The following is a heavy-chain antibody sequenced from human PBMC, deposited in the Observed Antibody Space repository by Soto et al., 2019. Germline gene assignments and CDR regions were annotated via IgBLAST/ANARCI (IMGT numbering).Heavy chain of an antibody. D-gene: IGHD6-13*01. V-gene: IGHV1-69*08. CDR2: IIPILGIA. J-gene: IGHJ5*02. CDR3: ARDLIAAAGIMSWFDP. Sequence: QVQLVQSGAEVKKPGSSVKVSCKASGGTFSSYTISWVRQAPGQGLEWMGRIIPILGIANSAQKFQGRVTITADKSTRTAYMELSRLRSEDTAVYYCARDLIAAAGIMSWFDPWGQGTLVTVSS. CDR1: GGTFSSYT.